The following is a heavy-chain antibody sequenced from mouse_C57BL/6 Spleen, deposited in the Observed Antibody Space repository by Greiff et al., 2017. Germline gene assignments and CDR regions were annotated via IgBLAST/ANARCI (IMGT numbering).Heavy chain of an antibody. J-gene: IGHJ1*03. CDR2: INPGSGGT. CDR1: GYAFTNYL. CDR3: ASPTYYGSSYWYFDV. D-gene: IGHD1-1*01. V-gene: IGHV1-54*01. Sequence: QVQLQQSGAELVRPGTSVKVSCKASGYAFTNYLIEWVKQRPGQGLEWIGVINPGSGGTNYNEKFKGTATLTADKSSSTAYMQLSSLTSEDSAVYFCASPTYYGSSYWYFDVWGTGTTVTVSS.